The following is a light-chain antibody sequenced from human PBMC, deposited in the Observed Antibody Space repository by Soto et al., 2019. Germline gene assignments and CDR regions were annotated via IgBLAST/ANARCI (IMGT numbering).Light chain of an antibody. V-gene: IGLV2-23*01. Sequence: QSALTQPASVSGSLGQSITISCTGTSSDVGSYNLVSWYQHHPGKAPKLLIFEGTKRPSGISNRFSGSKSGNTASLAISGLQAEDEAVYHCCSYAGFTPYVFGTGTKV. CDR1: SSDVGSYNL. CDR2: EGT. J-gene: IGLJ1*01. CDR3: CSYAGFTPYV.